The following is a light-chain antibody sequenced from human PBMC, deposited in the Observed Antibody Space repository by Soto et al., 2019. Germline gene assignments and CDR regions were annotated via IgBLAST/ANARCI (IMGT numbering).Light chain of an antibody. J-gene: IGKJ2*01. Sequence: EIVMTQSPATLSVSPGERATLSCRASQSVSTNLAWYQQKPGQAPRLLMYGASTRATGIPARFSGSGSGTEFTLTIRSLQSEDVAVYYCQQYHNWPPYTFGQGTKLEIK. CDR3: QQYHNWPPYT. V-gene: IGKV3-15*01. CDR2: GAS. CDR1: QSVSTN.